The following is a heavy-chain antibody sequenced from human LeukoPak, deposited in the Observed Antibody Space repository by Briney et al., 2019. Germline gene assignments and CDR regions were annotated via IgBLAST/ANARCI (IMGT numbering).Heavy chain of an antibody. CDR2: ISAYNGNT. CDR1: GYTFTSYG. Sequence: GASVKVSCKASGYTFTSYGISWVRQAPGQGLEWMGWISAYNGNTNYAQKLQGRVTMTTDTSTSTAYMELRSLRSDDTAVYYCARDPRRQLVPNWFDPWGQGTLVTVSS. D-gene: IGHD6-13*01. V-gene: IGHV1-18*01. CDR3: ARDPRRQLVPNWFDP. J-gene: IGHJ5*02.